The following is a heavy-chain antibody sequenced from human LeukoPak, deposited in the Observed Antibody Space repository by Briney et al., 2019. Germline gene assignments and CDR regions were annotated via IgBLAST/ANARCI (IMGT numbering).Heavy chain of an antibody. D-gene: IGHD3-3*01. V-gene: IGHV6-1*01. CDR1: GDSVSSNSAA. J-gene: IGHJ6*03. Sequence: SQTLSLTCAISGDSVSSNSAAWNWIRHSPSRGLEWLGRTYYRSKWYNDYAVSVKSRITINPDTSKNQFSLQLISVTPEDTVVYYCARSLITIFGVVIRSYYYYYYMDVWGKGTTVTVPS. CDR2: TYYRSKWYN. CDR3: ARSLITIFGVVIRSYYYYYYMDV.